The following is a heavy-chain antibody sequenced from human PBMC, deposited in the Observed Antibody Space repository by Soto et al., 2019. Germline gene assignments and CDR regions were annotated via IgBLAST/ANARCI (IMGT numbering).Heavy chain of an antibody. V-gene: IGHV4-31*03. Sequence: QVQLQESGPGLVKPSQTLSLTCTVSGGSISSGGYYWSWIRQHPGKGLEWIGYIYYSGSTYYHPSLKSRVTIAVDTSKNQFSLKLSSVTAADTAVYYCARDLGTMVRGVIISHNWFDPWGQGTLVTVSS. CDR2: IYYSGST. CDR1: GGSISSGGYY. J-gene: IGHJ5*02. CDR3: ARDLGTMVRGVIISHNWFDP. D-gene: IGHD3-10*01.